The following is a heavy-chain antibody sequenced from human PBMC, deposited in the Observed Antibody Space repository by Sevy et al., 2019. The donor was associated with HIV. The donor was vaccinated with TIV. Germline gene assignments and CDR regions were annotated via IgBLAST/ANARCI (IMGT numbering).Heavy chain of an antibody. CDR1: GGSISSGGYS. V-gene: IGHV4-30-2*01. J-gene: IGHJ5*02. CDR2: IYHSGST. CDR3: ARGGGNPGWFDP. Sequence: SETLSLTCAVSGGSISSGGYSWSWIRQPPGEGLEWVGYIYHSGSTYYNPSLKSRVTISVDPSKNQFSLKLSSVTAADTAVYYCARGGGNPGWFDPWGQGTLVTVSS. D-gene: IGHD2-15*01.